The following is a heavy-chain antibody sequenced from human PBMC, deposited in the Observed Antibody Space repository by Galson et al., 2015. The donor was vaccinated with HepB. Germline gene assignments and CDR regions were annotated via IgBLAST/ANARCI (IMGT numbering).Heavy chain of an antibody. J-gene: IGHJ4*02. D-gene: IGHD1-7*01. V-gene: IGHV3-7*01. Sequence: SLRLSCAASGFTFSSYWMNWVRQAPGKGLEWVAHINQDGSSKYYVDSVKGRFTISRDNAKDSVYLQLDSLRAEDTAVYYCAREDNWNYWVYWGQGTLVTVSS. CDR1: GFTFSSYW. CDR3: AREDNWNYWVY. CDR2: INQDGSSK.